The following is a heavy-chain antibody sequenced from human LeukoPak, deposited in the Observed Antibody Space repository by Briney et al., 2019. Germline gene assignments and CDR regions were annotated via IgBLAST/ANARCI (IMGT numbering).Heavy chain of an antibody. Sequence: SETLSLTCGVYGGSFSGYYWTWIRQSPGMGLEWIGEIIHSGSTNYNPSLKSRVTISVDTSKNQFSLKLSSVTAADTAVYYCARGPNIAVAGKVDPWGQGTLVTVSS. CDR3: ARGPNIAVAGKVDP. J-gene: IGHJ5*02. D-gene: IGHD6-19*01. V-gene: IGHV4-34*01. CDR2: IIHSGST. CDR1: GGSFSGYY.